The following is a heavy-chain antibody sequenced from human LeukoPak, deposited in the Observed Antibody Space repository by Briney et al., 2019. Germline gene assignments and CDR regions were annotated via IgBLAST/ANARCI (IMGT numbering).Heavy chain of an antibody. D-gene: IGHD3-22*01. V-gene: IGHV3-9*01. CDR3: AKDILNNYYDSSGYAFDI. Sequence: GGSLRLSCAASGFTFDDYAMHWVRQAPGKGLEWVSGISWNSGSIGYADSVKGRFAISRDNAKNSLYLQMNSLRAEDTALYYCAKDILNNYYDSSGYAFDIWGQGTMVTVSS. CDR2: ISWNSGSI. J-gene: IGHJ3*02. CDR1: GFTFDDYA.